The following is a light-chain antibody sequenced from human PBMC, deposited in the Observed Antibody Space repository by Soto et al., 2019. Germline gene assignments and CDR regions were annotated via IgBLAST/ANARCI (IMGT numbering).Light chain of an antibody. CDR3: QQYGSSRPT. J-gene: IGKJ1*01. V-gene: IGKV3-20*01. CDR1: QSVRSTY. Sequence: EIVLTQSPGTLSLSPWERATLSCRASQSVRSTYLAWYQQKPGQAPRLLIYGASSRATGIPDRFSGSGSGTDFTLTISRLEPEDFAVYYCQQYGSSRPTFGQGTKVDIK. CDR2: GAS.